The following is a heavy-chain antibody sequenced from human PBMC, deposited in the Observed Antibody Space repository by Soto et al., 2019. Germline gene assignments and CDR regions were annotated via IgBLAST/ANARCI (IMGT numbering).Heavy chain of an antibody. D-gene: IGHD3-10*01. CDR3: ARSITGSAYFDY. CDR1: GDSVSSSSAT. Sequence: SPTLSLTCAISGDSVSSSSATWNWIRQSPSRGLQWLGRTYYRSKWYYDYAESVKSRITINPDTSKNQFSLQLISVTPEDSAVYYCARSITGSAYFDYRGQGTLVTVSS. V-gene: IGHV6-1*01. J-gene: IGHJ4*02. CDR2: TYYRSKWYY.